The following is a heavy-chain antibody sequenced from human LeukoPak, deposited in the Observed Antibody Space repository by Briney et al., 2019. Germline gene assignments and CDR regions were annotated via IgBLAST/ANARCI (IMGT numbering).Heavy chain of an antibody. Sequence: GASVKVSCKASGYTFTGYYMHWVRQSPGQGLEWMGWINPNSGGTNYAQKFQGRVTMTRDTSISTAYMELSRLRSDDTAVYYCARDPARDYYDSSGSSSAHFDYWGQGTLVTASS. CDR3: ARDPARDYYDSSGSSSAHFDY. CDR2: INPNSGGT. D-gene: IGHD3-22*01. J-gene: IGHJ4*02. CDR1: GYTFTGYY. V-gene: IGHV1-2*02.